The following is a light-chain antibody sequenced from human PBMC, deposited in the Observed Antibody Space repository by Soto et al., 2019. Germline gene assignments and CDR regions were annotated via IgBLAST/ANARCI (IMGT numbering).Light chain of an antibody. CDR1: QSVSSN. CDR3: QQYNNWPPYT. V-gene: IGKV3-15*01. J-gene: IGKJ2*01. Sequence: EIVMTQSPATLSVSPGERATLSCRASQSVSSNLAWYQQKPGQAPRLLIYGASTRATGIPARFSGSGSGTEFTLPISSLQYEDFAVYYCQQYNNWPPYTFGQGTKLEI. CDR2: GAS.